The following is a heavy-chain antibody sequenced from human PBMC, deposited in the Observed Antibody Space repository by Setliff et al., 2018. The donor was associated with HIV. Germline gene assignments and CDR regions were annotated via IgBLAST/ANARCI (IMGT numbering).Heavy chain of an antibody. J-gene: IGHJ4*02. D-gene: IGHD1-20*01. Sequence: SETLSLTCTVSGGSISSGSYYWGWIRQPPGKGLEWIGSIFYSGTNHYNASLQIRVTISVDTSKNQFSLKLSSVTAADTAVYYCARTLTGKAPLATIDYWGQGALVTVSS. V-gene: IGHV4-39*07. CDR3: ARTLTGKAPLATIDY. CDR2: IFYSGTN. CDR1: GGSISSGSYY.